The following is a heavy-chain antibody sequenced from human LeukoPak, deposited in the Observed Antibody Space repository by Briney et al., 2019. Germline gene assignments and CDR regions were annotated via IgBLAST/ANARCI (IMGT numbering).Heavy chain of an antibody. V-gene: IGHV1-2*06. CDR3: ARETGGSFEYFDY. CDR1: GYSFTSYY. D-gene: IGHD7-27*01. J-gene: IGHJ4*02. CDR2: INPSSGGT. Sequence: PEASVKVSCKASGYSFTSYYIHWVRQAPGQGLEWMGRINPSSGGTNYAQKFQGRVTMTRDTSITTAYMGLSSLRSDDTAVYYCARETGGSFEYFDYWGQGTLFTVSS.